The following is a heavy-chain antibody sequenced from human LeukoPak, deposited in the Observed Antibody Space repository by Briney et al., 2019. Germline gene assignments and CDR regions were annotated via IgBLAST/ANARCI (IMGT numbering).Heavy chain of an antibody. D-gene: IGHD3-22*01. Sequence: PGGSLRLSCAASGFTFSSYSMNWVRQAPGKGLEWVSYISSSSSTIYYADSVKGRFTISRDNAKNSLYLQMNSLRAEDTAVYYCASMGDSSGYHYVRIGYFQHWGQGTLVTVSS. CDR1: GFTFSSYS. CDR2: ISSSSSTI. J-gene: IGHJ1*01. CDR3: ASMGDSSGYHYVRIGYFQH. V-gene: IGHV3-48*01.